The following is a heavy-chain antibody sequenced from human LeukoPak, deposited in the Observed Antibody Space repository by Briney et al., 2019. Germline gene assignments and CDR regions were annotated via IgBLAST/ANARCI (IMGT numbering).Heavy chain of an antibody. CDR2: ISDSGDTT. Sequence: PGGSLRLSCAASGFTFNTYAMSWVRQAPGQGLEWVSTISDSGDTTYYADSVKGRFTISRDNSKNTLYLQMNSLRAEDTAVYYCAATFYYDSRNFDYWGQGTLVTVSS. D-gene: IGHD3-22*01. CDR1: GFTFNTYA. V-gene: IGHV3-23*01. CDR3: AATFYYDSRNFDY. J-gene: IGHJ4*02.